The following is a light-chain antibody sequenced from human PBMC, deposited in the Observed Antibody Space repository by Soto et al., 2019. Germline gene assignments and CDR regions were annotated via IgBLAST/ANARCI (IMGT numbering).Light chain of an antibody. CDR2: GAS. Sequence: EIVITQSPATLSVSPGEGATLSCRASQSVSSKLAWYQQKPGQAPRLLIYGASTRDTGIPAMFSGSGSGTEFTLIISSLQSEDSEVDYCQQYNSWMWTFGQGTKVDIK. V-gene: IGKV3-15*01. J-gene: IGKJ1*01. CDR3: QQYNSWMWT. CDR1: QSVSSK.